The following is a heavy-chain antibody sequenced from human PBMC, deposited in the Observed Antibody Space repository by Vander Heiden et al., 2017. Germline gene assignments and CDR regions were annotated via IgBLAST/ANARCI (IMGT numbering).Heavy chain of an antibody. D-gene: IGHD3-22*01. CDR2: IKSKTDGGTP. CDR3: TAYYYNTGFQH. CDR1: GSSCSNAW. V-gene: IGHV3-15*01. J-gene: IGHJ1*01. Sequence: EVQLVESGGGLVRPGGSPRLRCAASGSSCSNAWMSGVRQSPGKGLEGVGRIKSKTDGGTPDYAAPVKGRFTISRDDSENTLYVQMNSLKTEDTAVYYCTAYYYNTGFQHWGQGTLVTVSS.